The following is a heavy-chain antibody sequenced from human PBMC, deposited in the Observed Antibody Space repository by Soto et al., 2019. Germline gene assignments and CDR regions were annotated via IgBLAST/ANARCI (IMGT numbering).Heavy chain of an antibody. CDR1: GFTFSDYY. J-gene: IGHJ4*02. V-gene: IGHV3-11*01. CDR3: ARDVDADFRTDFDY. Sequence: GGSLRLSCAASGFTFSDYYIHWIRRAPGKGLEWISYISGNGEIIQYAASARGRFTISRDNAENSVYLEMDSLRAEDTTLYYCARDVDADFRTDFDYWGRGTLVTVSS. CDR2: ISGNGEII. D-gene: IGHD4-17*01.